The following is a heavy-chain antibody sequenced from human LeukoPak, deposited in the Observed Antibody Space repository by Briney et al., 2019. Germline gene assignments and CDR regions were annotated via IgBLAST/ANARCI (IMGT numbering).Heavy chain of an antibody. Sequence: SGPTLVKPTQTLTLTCTFSGFSLSSSGVAVGWIRQPPGMALEWLALIYWDDEEHCSPSLKNRLTITKDTSKNQVVLTMTNMDPVDTATYYCAHRRGGVFDYWGQGTLVTVSS. CDR2: IYWDDEE. CDR1: GFSLSSSGVA. D-gene: IGHD2-8*02. V-gene: IGHV2-5*02. CDR3: AHRRGGVFDY. J-gene: IGHJ4*02.